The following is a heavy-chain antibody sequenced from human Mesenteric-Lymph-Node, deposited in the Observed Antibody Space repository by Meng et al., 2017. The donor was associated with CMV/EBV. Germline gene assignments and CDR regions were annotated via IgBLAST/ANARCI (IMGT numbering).Heavy chain of an antibody. CDR3: AIGEVMYSSSFGY. CDR1: GYIFITSW. Sequence: GGSLRLSCKASGYIFITSWIGWVRQMPGRGLEWMGIIYPGDSDTRYSPSFQGQVTISADKSISTAYLQWSSLKASDTAMYYCAIGEVMYSSSFGYWGQGTLVTVSS. J-gene: IGHJ4*02. V-gene: IGHV5-51*01. CDR2: IYPGDSDT. D-gene: IGHD6-6*01.